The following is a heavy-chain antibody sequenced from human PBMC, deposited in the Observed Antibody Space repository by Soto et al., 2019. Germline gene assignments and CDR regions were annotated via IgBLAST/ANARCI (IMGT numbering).Heavy chain of an antibody. CDR2: IYYNGNT. J-gene: IGHJ5*02. Sequence: QVQLQESGPRLVKPSQTLSLTCSVSGASISGGRDYWSWIRQRPGGGLEWIGYIYYNGNTFTSPSFQRRVSISLDTSKNSFALNLASVTAADTAVYYRAKSPSFPDFWSGPADRWGQGILVTVS. V-gene: IGHV4-31*03. CDR3: AKSPSFPDFWSGPADR. D-gene: IGHD3-3*01. CDR1: GASISGGRDY.